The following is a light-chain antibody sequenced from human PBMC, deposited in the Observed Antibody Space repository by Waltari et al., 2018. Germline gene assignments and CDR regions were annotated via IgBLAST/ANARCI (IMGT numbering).Light chain of an antibody. V-gene: IGKV2-29*03. CDR3: IQAMHLPLT. CDR1: QSLLHSDGKTY. J-gene: IGKJ4*01. Sequence: DIVMTQTPLSLSVTPCQPASISCKSSQSLLHSDGKTYLNWYFQRPGQSPQLLIYQISGRFSGVPDRFSGSGSGTDFTLRISLVEPDDMCVYYCIQAMHLPLTFGGGTKVEV. CDR2: QIS.